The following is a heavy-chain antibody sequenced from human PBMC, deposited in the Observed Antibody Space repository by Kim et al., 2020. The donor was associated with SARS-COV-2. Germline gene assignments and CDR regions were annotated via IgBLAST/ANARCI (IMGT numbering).Heavy chain of an antibody. Sequence: DSGKGRFTISRDNSKNTLYLQMNSLRAEDTAVYYCARGLGMEWLLSPFCYWGQGTLVTVSS. CDR3: ARGLGMEWLLSPFCY. J-gene: IGHJ4*02. D-gene: IGHD3-3*01. V-gene: IGHV3-30*01.